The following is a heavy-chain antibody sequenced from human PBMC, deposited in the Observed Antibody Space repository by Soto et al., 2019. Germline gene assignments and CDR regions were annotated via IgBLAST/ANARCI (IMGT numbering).Heavy chain of an antibody. Sequence: SGPTLVNPTQTLTLTCTLSGFSIRTRGVHVGWIRQPPGKALEWLALIYWDDDKRYSPSLKSRLTITKDTSKNQVLLTMTNVDPVDTATYYCAHPGNMAPAGFYFVYWCPGTLLTVSS. CDR3: AHPGNMAPAGFYFVY. CDR2: IYWDDDK. J-gene: IGHJ4*02. V-gene: IGHV2-5*02. CDR1: GFSIRTRGVH. D-gene: IGHD6-13*01.